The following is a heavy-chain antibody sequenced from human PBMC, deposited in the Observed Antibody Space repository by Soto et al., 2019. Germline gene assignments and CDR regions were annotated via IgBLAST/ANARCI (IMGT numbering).Heavy chain of an antibody. J-gene: IGHJ4*02. Sequence: SETLSLTCTVSGGSXSSYYWSWIRQPPGKGLEWIGYIYYSGSTNYNPSLKSRVTISVDTSKIQFSLKLSSVTAADTAVYYCASNSGYDQHTGLFDYRGQGTLVTVSS. V-gene: IGHV4-59*08. D-gene: IGHD5-12*01. CDR2: IYYSGST. CDR3: ASNSGYDQHTGLFDY. CDR1: GGSXSSYY.